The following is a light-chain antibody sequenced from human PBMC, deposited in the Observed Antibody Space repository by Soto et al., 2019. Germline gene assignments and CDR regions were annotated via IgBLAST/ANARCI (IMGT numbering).Light chain of an antibody. CDR3: HHRSN. CDR1: QSVGTY. Sequence: IVLTQSPATLSLSPGERATLSCRASQSVGTYLAWYQQKPGQAPRLLIYDTSGRVTGIPARFSASGSGTDFTLTSSSLEPEDFAIYYCHHRSNFGQGTRLEIK. J-gene: IGKJ5*01. V-gene: IGKV3-11*01. CDR2: DTS.